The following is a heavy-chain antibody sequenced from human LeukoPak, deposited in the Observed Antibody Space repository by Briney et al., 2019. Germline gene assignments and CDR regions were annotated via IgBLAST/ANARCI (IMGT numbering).Heavy chain of an antibody. J-gene: IGHJ4*02. CDR1: GFTFSSYA. D-gene: IGHD3-22*01. CDR2: ISGSGGST. CDR3: ASQRTYYYDSRDLDY. Sequence: GGSLRLSCAASGFTFSSYAMSWVRQAPGKGLEWVSAISGSGGSTYYAGSVKGRFTISRDNSKNTLYLQMNSLRAEDTAVYYCASQRTYYYDSRDLDYWGQGTLVTVSS. V-gene: IGHV3-23*01.